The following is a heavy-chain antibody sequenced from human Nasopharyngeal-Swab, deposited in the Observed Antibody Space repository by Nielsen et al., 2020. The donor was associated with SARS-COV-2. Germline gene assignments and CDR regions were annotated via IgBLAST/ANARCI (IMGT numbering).Heavy chain of an antibody. V-gene: IGHV4-59*13. J-gene: IGHJ4*02. Sequence: SETLSLTCTVSGGSISSYYWSWIRQPPGKGLEWIGYIYYSGSTNYNPSLKSRVTISVDTSKNQFSLKLSSVTAADTAVYYCAKDRGDYDYIWGSYRGGFDYWGQGTLVTVSS. CDR3: AKDRGDYDYIWGSYRGGFDY. D-gene: IGHD3-16*02. CDR1: GGSISSYY. CDR2: IYYSGST.